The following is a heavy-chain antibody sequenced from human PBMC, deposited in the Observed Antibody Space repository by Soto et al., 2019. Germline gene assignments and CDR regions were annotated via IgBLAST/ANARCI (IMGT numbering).Heavy chain of an antibody. CDR2: ISVYHGNT. D-gene: IGHD3-22*01. V-gene: IGHV1-18*04. J-gene: IGHJ4*02. CDR1: GYNFLNYG. Sequence: ASVKVSCKTSGYNFLNYGMSWVRQAPGQGPEWMGWISVYHGNTIYAQNFQGRVTMTTDTSTSTAYMELTSLRSDDTGVYYCARDHGGATMTLLYWGQGTLVTVSS. CDR3: ARDHGGATMTLLY.